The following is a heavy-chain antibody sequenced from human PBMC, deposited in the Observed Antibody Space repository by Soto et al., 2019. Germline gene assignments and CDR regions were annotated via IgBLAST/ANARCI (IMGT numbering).Heavy chain of an antibody. J-gene: IGHJ4*02. CDR3: ARLNPLSYYFDY. CDR1: GGSISSGGYY. Sequence: SETLSLTCTVSGGSISSGGYYWSWIRQHPGKGLEWIGYIYYSGSTYYNPSLKSRVTISVDTSKNQFSLKLSSVTAADTAVYYCARLNPLSYYFDYWGQITLVTVSS. V-gene: IGHV4-31*03. CDR2: IYYSGST.